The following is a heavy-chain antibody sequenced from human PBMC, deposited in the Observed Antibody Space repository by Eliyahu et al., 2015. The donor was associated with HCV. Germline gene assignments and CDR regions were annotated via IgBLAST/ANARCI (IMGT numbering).Heavy chain of an antibody. J-gene: IGHJ5*02. D-gene: IGHD6-13*01. V-gene: IGHV3-7*01. CDR3: ARGPPPYSSTWYGRNWFDP. CDR2: IKQDGSEK. Sequence: EVQLVESGGGLVQPGGSLRLYCVASGFTFSXYWMSWVRQAPGKGLGWVANIKQDGSEKYYVDTVKGRFTISRDNAKNSLYLLMNSLRAEDTAVYYCARGPPPYSSTWYGRNWFDPWGQGTLVTVSS. CDR1: GFTFSXYW.